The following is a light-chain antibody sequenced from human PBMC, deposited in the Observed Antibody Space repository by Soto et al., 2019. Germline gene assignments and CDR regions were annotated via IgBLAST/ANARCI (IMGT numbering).Light chain of an antibody. V-gene: IGKV1-13*02. CDR3: QQYNSYTWT. Sequence: AIQMTQSPSSLSASVGDRVTISCRASQGIGNALGWYQQKPGKAPKLLIYDASSLESGVPSRFSGSGSGTEFTLTISSLQPDDFATYYCQQYNSYTWTLGQGTKVDIK. CDR2: DAS. J-gene: IGKJ1*01. CDR1: QGIGNA.